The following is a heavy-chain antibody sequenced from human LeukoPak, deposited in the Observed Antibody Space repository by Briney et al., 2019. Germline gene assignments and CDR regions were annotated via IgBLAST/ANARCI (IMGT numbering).Heavy chain of an antibody. D-gene: IGHD6-13*01. Sequence: ASVKVSCKASGYTFTGYYMHWVRQAPGQGLEWMGWINPNSGGTNYAQNLQGRVTMTTDTSTTTAYMELRSLTSDDTAVYYCARVRAAVGVHYFDYWGQGTLVTVSS. CDR2: INPNSGGT. V-gene: IGHV1-2*02. CDR1: GYTFTGYY. CDR3: ARVRAAVGVHYFDY. J-gene: IGHJ4*02.